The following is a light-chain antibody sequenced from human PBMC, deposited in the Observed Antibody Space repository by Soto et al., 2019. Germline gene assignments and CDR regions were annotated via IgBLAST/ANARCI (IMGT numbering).Light chain of an antibody. J-gene: IGLJ1*01. CDR1: KNDIGGYDF. Sequence: QSALTQPASASGSPGQSVTISCTGTKNDIGGYDFVSWYQHHPGKAPRLIIYEVVHRPSGVPDRFSGSKSGNTASLTVSGLQAADEADYYCKSYAGSNTYVFGSGTKVTVL. CDR2: EVV. V-gene: IGLV2-8*01. CDR3: KSYAGSNTYV.